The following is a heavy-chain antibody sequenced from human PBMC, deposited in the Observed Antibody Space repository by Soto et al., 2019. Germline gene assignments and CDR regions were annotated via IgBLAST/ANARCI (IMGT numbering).Heavy chain of an antibody. CDR1: GGSFSGYY. CDR3: ARDFERSAIGP. CDR2: INHSGST. V-gene: IGHV4-34*01. J-gene: IGHJ5*02. D-gene: IGHD3-9*01. Sequence: PSETLSLTCAVYGGSFSGYYWSWIRQPPGKGLEWIGEINHSGSTYYNPSLRSRVTISADTSENKFSLTLKSVTAADTAVYFCARDFERSAIGPWGQGTSVTVSS.